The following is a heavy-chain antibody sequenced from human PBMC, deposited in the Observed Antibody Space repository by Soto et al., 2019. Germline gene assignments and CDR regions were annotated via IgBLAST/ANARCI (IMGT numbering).Heavy chain of an antibody. D-gene: IGHD1-26*01. J-gene: IGHJ5*02. CDR1: GFIFENFG. Sequence: LRLSCAASGFIFENFGMSWVRQAPGKGLEWISSISGSGFKKYYADSVKGRFTISRDNSKSTVYLELNNLSAEDTAVYHCAKNQGVELVPLATVDWFDPWGQGSVVTVS. CDR3: AKNQGVELVPLATVDWFDP. CDR2: ISGSGFKK. V-gene: IGHV3-23*01.